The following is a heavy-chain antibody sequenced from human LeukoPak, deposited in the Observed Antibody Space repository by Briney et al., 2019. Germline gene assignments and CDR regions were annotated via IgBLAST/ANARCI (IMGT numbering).Heavy chain of an antibody. CDR2: IYYSGST. V-gene: IGHV4-31*03. D-gene: IGHD3-3*01. Sequence: PSETLSLTCTVSGGSISSGGYYWSWIRQHPGKGLEWIGYIYYSGSTYYNPSLKSRVTISVDTSKNQFSLKLSSVTAADTAVYYCARAVEDYDFWSGFYYFDYWGQGTLVTVSS. CDR3: ARAVEDYDFWSGFYYFDY. J-gene: IGHJ4*02. CDR1: GGSISSGGYY.